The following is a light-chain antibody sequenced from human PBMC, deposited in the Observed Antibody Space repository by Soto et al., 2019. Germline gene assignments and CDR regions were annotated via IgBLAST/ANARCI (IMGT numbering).Light chain of an antibody. J-gene: IGLJ2*01. Sequence: QSALTQPASVSGSPGQSITISCTGTSGVVGAYNYVSWFQQHPGKAPKLMIYEVSNRPSGVSNRFSGSKSGNTASLTISGLQAEDEADYYCSSYTRSNTVVFGGGTQLTV. CDR3: SSYTRSNTVV. CDR1: SGVVGAYNY. CDR2: EVS. V-gene: IGLV2-14*01.